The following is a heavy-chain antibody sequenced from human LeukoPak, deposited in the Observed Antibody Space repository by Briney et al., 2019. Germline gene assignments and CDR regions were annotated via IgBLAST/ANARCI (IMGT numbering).Heavy chain of an antibody. CDR1: GYSISSGYY. Sequence: SETLSLTCAVSGYSISSGYYWGWIRQPPGKGLEWIGSIYHSGGTYYNPSLKSRVTISVDTSKNQFSLKLSSVTAADTAVYYCARDKIGYTSSWTTFDYWGQGTLVTVSS. D-gene: IGHD6-13*01. V-gene: IGHV4-38-2*02. CDR3: ARDKIGYTSSWTTFDY. J-gene: IGHJ4*02. CDR2: IYHSGGT.